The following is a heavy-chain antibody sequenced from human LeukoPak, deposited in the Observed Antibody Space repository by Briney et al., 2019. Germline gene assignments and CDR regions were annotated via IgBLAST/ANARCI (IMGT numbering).Heavy chain of an antibody. Sequence: GSVKVSCKASGYTFTCYYMHWVRQAPGQGLEWMGWINPNSGGTNYAQKFQGRVTMTRDTSISTAYMELSRLRSDDTAVYYCARTSSGYNYGFDYWGQGTLVTVSS. J-gene: IGHJ4*02. V-gene: IGHV1-2*02. CDR2: INPNSGGT. CDR3: ARTSSGYNYGFDY. D-gene: IGHD3-22*01. CDR1: GYTFTCYY.